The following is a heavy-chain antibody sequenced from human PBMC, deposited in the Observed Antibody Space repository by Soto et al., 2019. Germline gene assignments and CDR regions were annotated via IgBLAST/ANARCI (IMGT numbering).Heavy chain of an antibody. Sequence: PGGSLRLSCEVSGFTLSNSGIHWVRQAPDKGLEWVATIAYEGKTANYADSAKGRFTISRDISKSTVYLQMNSLRREDTATYYCAKSTSGYGGASDFWRQGTVVTVSS. CDR2: IAYEGKTA. J-gene: IGHJ4*02. CDR3: AKSTSGYGGASDF. CDR1: GFTLSNSG. D-gene: IGHD4-17*01. V-gene: IGHV3-30*18.